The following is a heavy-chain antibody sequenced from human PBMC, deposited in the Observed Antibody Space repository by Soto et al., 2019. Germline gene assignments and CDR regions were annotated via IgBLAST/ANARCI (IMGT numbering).Heavy chain of an antibody. Sequence: GGSLRLSCAASGFTFSSYAMSWVRQAPGRGLEWVSAISGSGGSTYYADSVKGRFTISRDNSKNTLYLQMNSLRAEDTAVYYCAKDHVVVVVAGTDAFDIWGQGTMVTVSS. CDR3: AKDHVVVVVAGTDAFDI. CDR2: ISGSGGST. D-gene: IGHD2-15*01. J-gene: IGHJ3*02. CDR1: GFTFSSYA. V-gene: IGHV3-23*01.